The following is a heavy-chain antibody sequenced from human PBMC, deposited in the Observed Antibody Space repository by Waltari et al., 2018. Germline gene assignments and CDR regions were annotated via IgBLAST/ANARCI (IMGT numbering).Heavy chain of an antibody. D-gene: IGHD5-12*01. CDR2: ISWDGGST. J-gene: IGHJ3*02. CDR1: GFTFDDYA. V-gene: IGHV3-43D*03. CDR3: AKAYGVATILDAFDI. Sequence: EVQLVESGGVVVQPGGSLRLSCAASGFTFDDYAMHWVRRAPGQGLEWVSLISWDGGSTYYADSVKGRFTISRDNSKNSLYLQMNSLRAEDTALYYCAKAYGVATILDAFDIWGQGTMVTVSS.